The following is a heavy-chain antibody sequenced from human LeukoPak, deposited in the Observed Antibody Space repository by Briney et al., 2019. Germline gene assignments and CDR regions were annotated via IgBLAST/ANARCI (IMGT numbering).Heavy chain of an antibody. V-gene: IGHV3-53*01. CDR2: IYSGGNT. Sequence: GGSLPSSCAASGFTSSSSDMSWVRQPPGKGLEWGSIIYSGGNTFYTNSVKGRFTISRDSSKKTLYLQMDSLRAADTAVYYSGPSAHNFDYWGQGTLVTVSS. D-gene: IGHD6-13*01. J-gene: IGHJ4*02. CDR3: GPSAHNFDY. CDR1: GFTSSSSD.